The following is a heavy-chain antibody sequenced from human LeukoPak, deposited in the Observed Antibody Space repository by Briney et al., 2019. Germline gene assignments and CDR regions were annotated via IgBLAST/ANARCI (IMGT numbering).Heavy chain of an antibody. Sequence: PGRSLRLSCAASGFNFSSYGMYSVRRAPGKGLEWVSVIWFDGSNKYYADSVKGRFTISRDNSKNTLYLQMNSLRAEDTAVYYCASDILTGYTETNYWGQGTLVTVSS. J-gene: IGHJ4*02. CDR1: GFNFSSYG. V-gene: IGHV3-33*07. CDR2: IWFDGSNK. CDR3: ASDILTGYTETNY. D-gene: IGHD3-9*01.